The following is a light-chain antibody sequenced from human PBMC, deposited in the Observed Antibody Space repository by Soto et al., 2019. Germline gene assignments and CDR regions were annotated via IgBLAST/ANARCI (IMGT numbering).Light chain of an antibody. CDR1: SSNIGAGYD. CDR3: QSYDSSLSGFYV. Sequence: QSVLTQPPSVSGAPGQRVTISCTGSSSNIGAGYDVHWYQQLPGTAPKLLIYGNSNRPSGVPDRFSGSKSGTSASLAITVLQAEGEADYYCQSYDSSLSGFYVFGTGTKVTVL. J-gene: IGLJ1*01. V-gene: IGLV1-40*01. CDR2: GNS.